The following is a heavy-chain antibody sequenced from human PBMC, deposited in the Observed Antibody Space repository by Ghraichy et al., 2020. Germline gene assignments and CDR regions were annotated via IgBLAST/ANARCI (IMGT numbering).Heavy chain of an antibody. V-gene: IGHV5-51*01. Sequence: GESLNISCKGSGYSFTSYWIGWVRQMPGKGLEWMGIIYPGDSDTRYSPSFQGQVTISADKSISTAYLQWSSLKASDTAMYYCARHGGDRGLLLPFDYWGQGTLVTVSS. J-gene: IGHJ4*02. CDR1: GYSFTSYW. D-gene: IGHD3-22*01. CDR3: ARHGGDRGLLLPFDY. CDR2: IYPGDSDT.